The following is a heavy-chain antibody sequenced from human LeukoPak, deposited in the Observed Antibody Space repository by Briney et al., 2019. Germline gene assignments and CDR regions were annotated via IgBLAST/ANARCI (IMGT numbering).Heavy chain of an antibody. Sequence: QSGGSLRLSCAASGFTVSSNYMSCVRQAPGKGLEWVSVIYSGGSTYYADSVKGRFTISRDNSKNTLYLQMNSLRAEAAAVYYCAGGRTGSGMDVWGKGTTVTVSS. CDR2: IYSGGST. CDR3: AGGRTGSGMDV. D-gene: IGHD3/OR15-3a*01. J-gene: IGHJ6*04. V-gene: IGHV3-53*01. CDR1: GFTVSSNY.